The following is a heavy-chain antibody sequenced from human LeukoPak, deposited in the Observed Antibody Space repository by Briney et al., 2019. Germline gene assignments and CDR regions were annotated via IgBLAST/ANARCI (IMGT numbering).Heavy chain of an antibody. CDR1: GFTFSVYG. J-gene: IGHJ6*03. D-gene: IGHD2-2*01. CDR2: ISSGGTTI. V-gene: IGHV3-48*04. CDR3: VRDFEVPAAAPDYYYFYYMDV. Sequence: GGSLRLSCEVSGFTFSVYGLNWVRQAPGKGLEWLSHISSGGTTIYYADSVKGRFTVSRDNVENSLFLQMNSLRVDDTAVYYCVRDFEVPAAAPDYYYFYYMDVWGTGTTVTVSS.